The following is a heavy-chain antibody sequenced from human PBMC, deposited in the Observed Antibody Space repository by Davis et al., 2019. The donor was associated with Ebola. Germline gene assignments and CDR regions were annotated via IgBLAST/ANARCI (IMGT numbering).Heavy chain of an antibody. CDR3: ARERAIVYFDY. V-gene: IGHV1-2*04. CDR2: INPNSGGT. CDR1: GYTFTGYY. J-gene: IGHJ4*02. D-gene: IGHD1-26*01. Sequence: AASVKVSCKASGYTFTGYYMHWVRQAPGQGLEWMGWINPNSGGTNYAQKFQGWVTMTRDTSISTAYMELSRLRSDDTAVYYCARERAIVYFDYWGQGTLVTVSS.